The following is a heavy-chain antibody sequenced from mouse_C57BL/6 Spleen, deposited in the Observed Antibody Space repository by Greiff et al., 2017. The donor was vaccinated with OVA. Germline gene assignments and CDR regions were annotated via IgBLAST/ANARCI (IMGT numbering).Heavy chain of an antibody. CDR1: GFTFTDYY. CDR2: IRNKANGYTT. CDR3: ARYGSYYFDY. J-gene: IGHJ2*01. V-gene: IGHV7-3*01. Sequence: EVQVVESGGGLVQPGGSLSLSCAASGFTFTDYYMSWVRQPPGKALEWLGFIRNKANGYTTEYSASVKGRFTISRDNSQSILYLQMNALRAEDSATYYCARYGSYYFDYWGQGTTLTVSS.